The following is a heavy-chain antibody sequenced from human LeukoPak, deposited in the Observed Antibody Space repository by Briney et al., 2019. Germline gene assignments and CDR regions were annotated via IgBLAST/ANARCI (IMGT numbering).Heavy chain of an antibody. D-gene: IGHD3-3*01. CDR2: INHSGST. CDR1: GGSFSGYY. J-gene: IGHJ6*03. V-gene: IGHV4-34*01. CDR3: ARAPEHYDFWSGYYTGIGPYYYMDV. Sequence: PSETLSLTCAVYGGSFSGYYWSWIRQPPGKGLGWIGEINHSGSTNYNPSLKSRVTISVDTSKNQFSLKLSSVTAADTAVYYCARAPEHYDFWSGYYTGIGPYYYMDVWGKGTTVTVSS.